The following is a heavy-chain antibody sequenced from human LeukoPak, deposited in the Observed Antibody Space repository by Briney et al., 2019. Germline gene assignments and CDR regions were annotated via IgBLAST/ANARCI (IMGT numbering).Heavy chain of an antibody. CDR1: GGSISSSSYY. V-gene: IGHV4-39*01. D-gene: IGHD3-22*01. J-gene: IGHJ4*02. Sequence: WETLSLTCTVSGGSISSSSYYWGWIRQPPGKGLEWIGSIYYSGSTYYNPSLKSRVTISVDTSKNQFSLKLSSVTAADTAVYYCAGSRYYDSSGYYYAERAFDYWGQGTLVTVSS. CDR3: AGSRYYDSSGYYYAERAFDY. CDR2: IYYSGST.